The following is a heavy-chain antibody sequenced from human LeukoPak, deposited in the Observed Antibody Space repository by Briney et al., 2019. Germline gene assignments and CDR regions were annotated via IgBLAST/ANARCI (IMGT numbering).Heavy chain of an antibody. Sequence: PSQTLSLTCAVSGGSIGSGGYSWSWIRQPPGKGLEWIGYIYHSGSTYYNPSLKSRVTISVDRSKNQFSLKLSSVTAADTAVYYCAMTTTVTTSYYYGMDVWGKGTTVTVSS. CDR2: IYHSGST. CDR1: GGSIGSGGYS. D-gene: IGHD4-17*01. J-gene: IGHJ6*04. CDR3: AMTTTVTTSYYYGMDV. V-gene: IGHV4-30-2*01.